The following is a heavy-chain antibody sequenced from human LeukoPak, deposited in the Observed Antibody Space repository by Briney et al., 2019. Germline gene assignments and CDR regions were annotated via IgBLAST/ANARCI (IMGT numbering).Heavy chain of an antibody. CDR2: ISGSGGST. V-gene: IGHV3-23*01. D-gene: IGHD3-3*01. CDR1: GFTFSSYA. CDR3: AKIMRVLRFLEWLLPIDY. J-gene: IGHJ4*02. Sequence: GGSLRLSCAASGFTFSSYAMSWVRQAPGKGLEWVSAISGSGGSTYYADSVKGRFTISRDNSENTLYLQMNSLRAEDTAVYYCAKIMRVLRFLEWLLPIDYWGQGTLVTVSS.